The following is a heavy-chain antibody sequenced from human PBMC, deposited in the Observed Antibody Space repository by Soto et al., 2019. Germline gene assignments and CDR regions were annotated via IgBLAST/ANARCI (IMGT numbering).Heavy chain of an antibody. CDR2: IIPIFGTA. D-gene: IGHD3-22*01. CDR1: GGTFSSYA. Sequence: ASVKVSCKASGGTFSSYAISWVRQAPGQGLEWMGGIIPIFGTANYAQKFQGRVTITADESTSTAYMELSSLRSEDTAVYYCARSFRRITMIVVVPPEALHAFDIWGQGTMVTVSS. J-gene: IGHJ3*02. V-gene: IGHV1-69*13. CDR3: ARSFRRITMIVVVPPEALHAFDI.